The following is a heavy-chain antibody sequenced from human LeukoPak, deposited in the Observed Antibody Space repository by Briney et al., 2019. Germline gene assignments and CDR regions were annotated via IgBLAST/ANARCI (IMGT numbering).Heavy chain of an antibody. D-gene: IGHD6-13*01. J-gene: IGHJ4*02. CDR1: GYTFTCYY. V-gene: IGHV1-2*02. CDR2: INPNSGGT. Sequence: ASVKVSCKASGYTFTCYYMHWVRQAPGQGLEWMGWINPNSGGTNYAQKFQGRVTMTRDTSISTAYMELSRLRSDDTAVYYCARGKSSSWSPRGVSPKIDYWGQGTLVTVSS. CDR3: ARGKSSSWSPRGVSPKIDY.